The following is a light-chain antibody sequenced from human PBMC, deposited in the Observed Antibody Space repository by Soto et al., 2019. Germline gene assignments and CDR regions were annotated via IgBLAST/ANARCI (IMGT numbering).Light chain of an antibody. CDR3: LQYHTYPWT. V-gene: IGKV1-17*03. J-gene: IGKJ1*01. CDR2: GAS. CDR1: QDIYNY. Sequence: DIQMTQSPSAMSASVGDRVTITCRASQDIYNYFAWFQQKPGKVPKRLIYGASSLQSGVPSRFSVSGIGTEFTLTISSLQPEDFATYYCLQYHTYPWTFGQGTTVEI.